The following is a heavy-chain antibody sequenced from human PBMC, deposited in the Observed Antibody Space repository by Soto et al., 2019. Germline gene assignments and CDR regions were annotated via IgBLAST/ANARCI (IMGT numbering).Heavy chain of an antibody. J-gene: IGHJ4*02. CDR3: AAGEASSRNLAPYYLDF. D-gene: IGHD6-13*01. CDR2: IHYSGAT. V-gene: IGHV4-59*01. Sequence: ASETLSLTCTVSGGSMRNYFWTWIRQPPGKGLEWIGYIHYSGATSFFPSYNPSLRSRVTISEDTSKSQFSLKLLSVTTADTAVYFCAAGEASSRNLAPYYLDFWGQGTLVTVSS. CDR1: GGSMRNYF.